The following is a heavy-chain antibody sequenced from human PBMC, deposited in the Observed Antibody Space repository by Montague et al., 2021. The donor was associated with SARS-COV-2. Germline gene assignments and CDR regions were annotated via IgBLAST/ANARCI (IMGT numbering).Heavy chain of an antibody. D-gene: IGHD3-22*01. CDR1: GGSITNNIDY. Sequence: SETLSLTCTVSGGSITNNIDYWAWIRQPPGKGLEWIGSIYYTGNTYYNPFLKSRVTISVVTSKNHFTLKLSSVTAAETAAYYCARLKRYFDSSGSPSAFDFWGQGTKVTVSS. J-gene: IGHJ3*01. V-gene: IGHV4-39*02. CDR3: ARLKRYFDSSGSPSAFDF. CDR2: IYYTGNT.